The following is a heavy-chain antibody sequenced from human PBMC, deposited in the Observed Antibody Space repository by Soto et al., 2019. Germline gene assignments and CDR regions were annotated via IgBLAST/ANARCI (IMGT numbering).Heavy chain of an antibody. Sequence: QITLKESGPTVVKPTQTLTLTCTFSGFSLSTPRMGVGWIRQPPGKALEWLALIYWDDGERYSPSLQNRLTIAKDTSKNQVVLTMTNMDPVDTATYYCAHRISGWPGFRSWGQGTLVTVSS. J-gene: IGHJ4*02. V-gene: IGHV2-5*02. D-gene: IGHD6-19*01. CDR3: AHRISGWPGFRS. CDR2: IYWDDGE. CDR1: GFSLSTPRMG.